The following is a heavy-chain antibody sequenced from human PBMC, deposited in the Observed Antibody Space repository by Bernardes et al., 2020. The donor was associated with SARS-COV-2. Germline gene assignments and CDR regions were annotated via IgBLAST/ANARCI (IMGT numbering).Heavy chain of an antibody. D-gene: IGHD6-19*01. V-gene: IGHV3-30*03. J-gene: IGHJ4*02. Sequence: GSLSLSCAGSGFTFSNYGMHWVRQAPGKGLEWVATISYDGSQKKYADSVKGRFTISRDNSKNTLFLQMNSLRTEDTAVHFCAIGAVAGTESFGFWGQGALVTVSS. CDR3: AIGAVAGTESFGF. CDR1: GFTFSNYG. CDR2: ISYDGSQK.